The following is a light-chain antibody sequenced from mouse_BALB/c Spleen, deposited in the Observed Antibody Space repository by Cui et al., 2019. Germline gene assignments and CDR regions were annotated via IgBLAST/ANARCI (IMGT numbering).Light chain of an antibody. V-gene: IGKV6-15*01. CDR3: QQYNSYPYT. CDR1: QNGGTN. Sequence: DIVMTQSQKFMSTSVGDRVSVTCKASQNGGTNVAWYQQKPGQSPKALIYSASYRYSGVPDRFTGSGSGTDFTLTISNVQSEDLAEYFCQQYNSYPYTFGGGTKLEI. J-gene: IGKJ2*01. CDR2: SAS.